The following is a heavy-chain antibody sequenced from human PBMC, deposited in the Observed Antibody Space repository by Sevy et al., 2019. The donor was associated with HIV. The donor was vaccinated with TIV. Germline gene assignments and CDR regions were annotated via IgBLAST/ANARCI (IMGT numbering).Heavy chain of an antibody. CDR1: GYTFTSYG. CDR3: ARDYYDSSGYYYVY. V-gene: IGHV1-18*01. CDR2: ISAYNGNT. J-gene: IGHJ4*02. D-gene: IGHD3-22*01. Sequence: ASVKVSCKASGYTFTSYGISWVRQAPGQGLEWMGWISAYNGNTNYAQKLQGRVTMTTDTSTSTAYMGLRSLGSDDTAVYYCARDYYDSSGYYYVYWGLGTLVTVSS.